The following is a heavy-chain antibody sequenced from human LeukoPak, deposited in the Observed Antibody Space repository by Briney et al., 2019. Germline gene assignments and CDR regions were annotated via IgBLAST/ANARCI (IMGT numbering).Heavy chain of an antibody. D-gene: IGHD7-27*01. CDR1: GFTFSSYG. J-gene: IGHJ3*02. V-gene: IGHV3-30*02. CDR3: AKDLNWGSSVAGAFDI. Sequence: PGGSLRLSCAASGFTFSSYGMHWVRQAPGKGLEWVVFIRYDGSNKYYADSVKGRFTISRDNSKNTLYLQMNSLRAKDTAEYYCAKDLNWGSSVAGAFDIWGQGTMVTVSS. CDR2: IRYDGSNK.